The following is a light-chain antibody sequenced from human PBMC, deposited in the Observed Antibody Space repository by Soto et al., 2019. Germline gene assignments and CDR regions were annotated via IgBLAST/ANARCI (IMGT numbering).Light chain of an antibody. CDR3: LQHSSYPFS. V-gene: IGKV1-17*01. CDR2: EIS. CDR1: QGVRNS. Sequence: DIQMTQSPSSLSASAGDSVTITCRASQGVRNSLDWYQQKPGKAPKRLIYEISSLQSGLPSRCSGTRSGTEFTLTITSLQPEDFATYYCLQHSSYPFSFGPGAKVDIK. J-gene: IGKJ3*01.